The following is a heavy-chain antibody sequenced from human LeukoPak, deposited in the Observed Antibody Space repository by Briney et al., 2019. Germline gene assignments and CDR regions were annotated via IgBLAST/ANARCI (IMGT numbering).Heavy chain of an antibody. CDR1: GGSFSGYY. Sequence: PSETLSLTCAVYGGSFSGYYWSWIRQPPGKGLEWIGEINHSGSTNYNPSLKSRVTISVDTSKNQFSLKLSSVTAADTAVYYCARHWVRLWFGELYYYFDYWGQGTLVTVSS. V-gene: IGHV4-34*01. D-gene: IGHD3-10*01. CDR2: INHSGST. CDR3: ARHWVRLWFGELYYYFDY. J-gene: IGHJ4*02.